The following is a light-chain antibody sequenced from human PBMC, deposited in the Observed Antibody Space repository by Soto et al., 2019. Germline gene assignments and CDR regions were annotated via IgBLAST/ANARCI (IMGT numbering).Light chain of an antibody. CDR1: SSDVGNYNL. CDR3: CSYTGSSTLVI. V-gene: IGLV2-23*01. Sequence: QSALTQPASVSGSPGQSITISCTGTSSDVGNYNLVSWYQQHPGKAPKLMIYEGSKRPSGVFNRFSGSQSGNTASLTISGLQAEDEADYYCCSYTGSSTLVIFGGRTKLTVL. CDR2: EGS. J-gene: IGLJ2*01.